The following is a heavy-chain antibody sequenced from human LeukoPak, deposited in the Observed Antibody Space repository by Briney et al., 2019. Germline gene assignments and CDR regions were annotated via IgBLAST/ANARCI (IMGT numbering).Heavy chain of an antibody. Sequence: GGSLRLSCAVSGFTFSRYWMTWVRQAPGKGLEWVSSISSSSSYIYYADSVKGRFTISRDNAKNSLYLQMNSLRAEDTAVYYCARKELEYSSSSWIGYWGQGTLVTVSS. CDR1: GFTFSRYW. CDR2: ISSSSSYI. J-gene: IGHJ4*02. D-gene: IGHD6-6*01. V-gene: IGHV3-21*01. CDR3: ARKELEYSSSSWIGY.